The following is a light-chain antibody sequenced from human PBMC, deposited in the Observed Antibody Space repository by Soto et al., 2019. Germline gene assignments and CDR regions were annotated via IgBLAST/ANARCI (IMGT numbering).Light chain of an antibody. CDR3: QQTAHSPLT. CDR2: DAS. CDR1: QSVTNNY. V-gene: IGKV3-20*01. Sequence: EIVLTQSPGTLSLSPGERATLSCRASQSVTNNYVAWYQQKPGQAPRLLIHDASSRATGIPDRFSGGESGTDFTLTISRLEPEDFAVYFCQQTAHSPLTFGQGTRVDI. J-gene: IGKJ1*01.